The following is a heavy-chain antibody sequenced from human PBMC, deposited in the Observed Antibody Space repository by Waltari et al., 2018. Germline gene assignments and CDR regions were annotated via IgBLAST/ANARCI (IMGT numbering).Heavy chain of an antibody. J-gene: IGHJ6*02. D-gene: IGHD6-19*01. CDR2: VAPEDGGT. V-gene: IGHV1-24*01. CDR1: GYSLTELS. CDR3: ARIRLGGQWLDSAMPAYYSYEMDV. Sequence: QVQLVQSGAEVTKPGASVKVSCTVSGYSLTELSIHLVRQAPGKGLEWMGGVAPEDGGTMYAQHCQDRVTMTEDPSADTAYMGLCSLGSEDTAVDYSARIRLGGQWLDSAMPAYYSYEMDVWGQGTTGTVSS.